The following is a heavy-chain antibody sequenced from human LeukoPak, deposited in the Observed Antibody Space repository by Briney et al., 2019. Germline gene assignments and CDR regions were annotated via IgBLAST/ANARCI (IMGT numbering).Heavy chain of an antibody. D-gene: IGHD3-22*01. J-gene: IGHJ4*02. V-gene: IGHV4-34*01. CDR1: GGSFSGYY. CDR3: ARASLDYDSSGYQFDY. CDR2: INHSGST. Sequence: PSETLSLTCAVYGGSFSGYYWSWIRQPPGKGLEWIGEINHSGSTNYNPSLKSRVTISVDTSKNQFSLKLSSVTAADTAVYYCARASLDYDSSGYQFDYWGQGTLVTVSS.